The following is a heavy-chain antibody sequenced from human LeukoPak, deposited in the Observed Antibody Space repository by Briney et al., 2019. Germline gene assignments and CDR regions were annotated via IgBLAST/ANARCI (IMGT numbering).Heavy chain of an antibody. J-gene: IGHJ5*02. Sequence: ASVKVSCKASGYIFTNYGISWVRQAPGQGLEWMGWISGYNGNTKYAQKFQGRVTKTTDTSTSTAYMELRSLISDDTAVYFCARDDLDTVMGACDRWGQGTLVIVSS. CDR3: ARDDLDTVMGACDR. CDR1: GYIFTNYG. V-gene: IGHV1-18*04. CDR2: ISGYNGNT. D-gene: IGHD5-18*01.